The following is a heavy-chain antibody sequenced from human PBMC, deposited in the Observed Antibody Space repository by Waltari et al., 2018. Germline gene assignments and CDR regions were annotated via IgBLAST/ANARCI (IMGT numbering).Heavy chain of an antibody. CDR1: GFSLSNARMG. Sequence: QVTLKESGPVLVKPTETLTLTCTVSGFSLSNARMGVSWIRQPPGKALEWLAHIFSNDEKSYSTPRKGRFTISKETSKSQGVLTMTNMDTVDTATYYCARMAYYYDSSGYYSPVVDYWGQGTLVTVSS. D-gene: IGHD3-22*01. J-gene: IGHJ4*02. CDR3: ARMAYYYDSSGYYSPVVDY. V-gene: IGHV2-26*01. CDR2: IFSNDEK.